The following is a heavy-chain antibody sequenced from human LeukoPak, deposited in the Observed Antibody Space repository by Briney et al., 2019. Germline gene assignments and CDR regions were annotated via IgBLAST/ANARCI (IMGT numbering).Heavy chain of an antibody. V-gene: IGHV1-2*02. J-gene: IGHJ4*02. Sequence: GASVKVSCKASGYTFTGYYMHWVRQAPGQGLEWMGWINPNSGGTNYAQKFQGRVTMTRDTSTSTVYMELSSLRSEDTAVYYCARARDAVVVPARRYYFDYWGQGTLVTVSS. CDR2: INPNSGGT. CDR1: GYTFTGYY. CDR3: ARARDAVVVPARRYYFDY. D-gene: IGHD2-2*01.